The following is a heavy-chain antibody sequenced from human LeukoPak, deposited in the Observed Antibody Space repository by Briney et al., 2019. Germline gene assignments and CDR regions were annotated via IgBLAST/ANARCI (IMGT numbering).Heavy chain of an antibody. D-gene: IGHD2-21*01. CDR1: GYTFTSYD. CDR3: ARGDWFDP. Sequence: ASVKVSCKASGYTFTSYDINWMRQAHGQGLEWMGWVSGYNGNTNYAQKFEGRVAMTTDTSSRTAYMELRSLRSDDTAIYYCARGDWFDPWGQGTLVTVSS. CDR2: VSGYNGNT. J-gene: IGHJ5*02. V-gene: IGHV1-18*01.